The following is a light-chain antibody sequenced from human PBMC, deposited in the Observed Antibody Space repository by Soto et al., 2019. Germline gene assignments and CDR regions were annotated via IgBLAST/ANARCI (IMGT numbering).Light chain of an antibody. J-gene: IGLJ1*01. CDR2: GVS. CDR3: ISYTGSSTSYV. Sequence: SARTQPATVSGSAGQSITIYCSGTRSDIGSYNYVAWYQQFPGKTPKILIYGVSNRPSGVSSRFSGSKSGNTASLTISGLQAEDEADYYCISYTGSSTSYVFGSGTKVTVL. CDR1: RSDIGSYNY. V-gene: IGLV2-14*01.